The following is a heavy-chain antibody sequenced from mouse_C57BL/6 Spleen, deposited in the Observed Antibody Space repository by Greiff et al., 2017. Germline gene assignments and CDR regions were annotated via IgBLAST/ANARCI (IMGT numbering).Heavy chain of an antibody. D-gene: IGHD2-1*01. CDR1: GYTFTSYW. CDR2: IHPSDSDT. J-gene: IGHJ3*01. Sequence: QVQLKQPGAELVKPGASVKVSCKASGYTFTSYWMHWVKQRPGQGLEWIGRIHPSDSDTNYNQKFKGKATLTVDKSSSTAYMQLSSLTSEDSAVYYCAIGEYGNILAYWGQGTLVTVSA. V-gene: IGHV1-74*01. CDR3: AIGEYGNILAY.